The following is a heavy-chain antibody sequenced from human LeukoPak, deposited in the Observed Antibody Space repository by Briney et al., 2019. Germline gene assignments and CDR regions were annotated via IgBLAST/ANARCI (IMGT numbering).Heavy chain of an antibody. J-gene: IGHJ4*02. CDR3: ARDLNLGYPLDY. Sequence: GGSLRLSCVASGFIFSSYNMNWVRLAPGKGLEWVSSISNSGSDIYYADSVKGRFTISRDNAKKSLYLQMNSLRAEDTAVYYCARDLNLGYPLDYWGQGTLVTVSS. CDR2: ISNSGSDI. V-gene: IGHV3-21*01. CDR1: GFIFSSYN. D-gene: IGHD3-16*02.